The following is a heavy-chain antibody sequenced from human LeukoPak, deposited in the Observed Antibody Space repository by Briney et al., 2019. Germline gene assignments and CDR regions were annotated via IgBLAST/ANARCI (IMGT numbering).Heavy chain of an antibody. CDR3: ARGVMVGATDY. J-gene: IGHJ4*02. CDR2: INSDGSST. D-gene: IGHD1-26*01. Sequence: TGGSLRLSCAASGFTFSSYWMHWVRQAPGKGLVWVSRINSDGSSTSYADSAKGRFTISRDNAKNTLYLQMNSLRAEDTAVYYCARGVMVGATDYWGQGTLVTVSS. CDR1: GFTFSSYW. V-gene: IGHV3-74*01.